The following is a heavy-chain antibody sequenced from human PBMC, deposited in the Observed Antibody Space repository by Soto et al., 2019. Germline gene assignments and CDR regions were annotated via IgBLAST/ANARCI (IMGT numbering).Heavy chain of an antibody. D-gene: IGHD3-9*01. CDR3: AKDGNPIPYLTGYYRLGWFDP. CDR1: GFTFSSYA. V-gene: IGHV3-23*01. CDR2: ISGSGGST. J-gene: IGHJ5*02. Sequence: EVQLLESGGGLVQPGGSLRLSCAASGFTFSSYAMSWVRQAPGKGLEWVSAISGSGGSTYYADSVKGRFTISRDNSKNTLYLQMNSLRAEDTAVYYCAKDGNPIPYLTGYYRLGWFDPLGQGTLVTVSS.